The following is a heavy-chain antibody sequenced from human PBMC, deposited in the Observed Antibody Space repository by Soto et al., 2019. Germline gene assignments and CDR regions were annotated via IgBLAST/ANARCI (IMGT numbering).Heavy chain of an antibody. Sequence: QVQLQESGPGLVKPSGTLSLTCAVSGGSISSSKWWSWVRQPPGKGLEGIGEIYHSGSTNYNPSLKSRVTIPVDKSKNHFSLKLTSVPAADTAVYYCATTTVVTRRDFDYWGQGTLVTVSS. D-gene: IGHD2-21*02. V-gene: IGHV4-4*02. CDR3: ATTTVVTRRDFDY. CDR1: GGSISSSKW. J-gene: IGHJ4*02. CDR2: IYHSGST.